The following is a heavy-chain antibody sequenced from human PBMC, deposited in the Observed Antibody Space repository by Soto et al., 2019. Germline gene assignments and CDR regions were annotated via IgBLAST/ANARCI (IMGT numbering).Heavy chain of an antibody. CDR3: ARNGDGTRPGCIVGWFYP. CDR1: GGSISSGGYS. Sequence: SETLSLTCAVSGGSISSGGYSWSWIRQPPGKGLEWIGYTYHDGSTYYNPSLKSRVTISVDKSKNQFYLELNSVTAADTAMYYCARNGDGTRPGCIVGWFYPWGPGTLVTVSS. J-gene: IGHJ5*02. V-gene: IGHV4-30-2*01. CDR2: TYHDGST. D-gene: IGHD3-10*01.